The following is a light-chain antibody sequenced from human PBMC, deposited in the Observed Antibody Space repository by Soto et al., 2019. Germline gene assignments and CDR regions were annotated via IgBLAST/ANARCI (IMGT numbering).Light chain of an antibody. CDR1: QSAGTS. V-gene: IGKV3-15*01. CDR2: GAS. Sequence: EIVMTQSPATLSVSPGGRATLSCRASQSAGTSLACYQQKPGQAPRLLIYGASNRPAGTAARFSGSGSGTEFTLPISSLQSEDLAGYYCQQHNGWPLTFGQGTRLDIK. J-gene: IGKJ5*01. CDR3: QQHNGWPLT.